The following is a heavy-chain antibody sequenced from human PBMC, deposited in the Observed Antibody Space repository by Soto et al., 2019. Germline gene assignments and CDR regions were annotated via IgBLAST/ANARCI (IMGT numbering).Heavy chain of an antibody. CDR3: ARVAMGSSGYYYYYFDY. Sequence: QVQLVQSGAEVKKPGSSVKVSCKASGGTFSRYAISWVRQAPGQGLEWMGGIIPIFGTANYAQKFQGRVTITADESTSTAYMELSSLRSEDTAVYYCARVAMGSSGYYYYYFDYWGQGTLVTVSS. CDR1: GGTFSRYA. V-gene: IGHV1-69*12. D-gene: IGHD3-22*01. CDR2: IIPIFGTA. J-gene: IGHJ4*02.